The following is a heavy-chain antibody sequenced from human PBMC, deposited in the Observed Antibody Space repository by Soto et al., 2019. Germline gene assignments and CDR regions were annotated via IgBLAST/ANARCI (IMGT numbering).Heavy chain of an antibody. CDR2: IIPIFGTA. J-gene: IGHJ4*02. CDR3: ARAQGYSGYDGLSN. CDR1: GGTFSSYA. Sequence: QVQLVQSGAEVKKPGSSVKVSCKASGGTFSSYAISWVRQSPGQGLEWMGGIIPIFGTANYAQKFQGRVTITADESTSTAYMELSSLRSEDTAVYYCARAQGYSGYDGLSNWGQGTLVTVSS. D-gene: IGHD5-12*01. V-gene: IGHV1-69*12.